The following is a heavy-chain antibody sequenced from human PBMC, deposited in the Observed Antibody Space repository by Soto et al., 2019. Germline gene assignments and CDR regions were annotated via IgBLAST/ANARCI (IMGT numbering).Heavy chain of an antibody. J-gene: IGHJ3*01. Sequence: GESLKISCKGSGYSFTSYWIGWVRQMPGKGLEWMGMIYPGDSDTRYSPCFQGEGTISDDKSIITAYLQWRRLKAANTALNYFARPTSSGYGGFDFWGQGTMVTVSS. CDR1: GYSFTSYW. D-gene: IGHD3-22*01. CDR3: ARPTSSGYGGFDF. CDR2: IYPGDSDT. V-gene: IGHV5-51*01.